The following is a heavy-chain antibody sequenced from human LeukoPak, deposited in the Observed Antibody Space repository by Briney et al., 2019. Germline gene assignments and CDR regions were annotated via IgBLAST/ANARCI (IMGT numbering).Heavy chain of an antibody. CDR2: ITSSGTTI. D-gene: IGHD3-10*01. CDR3: ARDLETMVRGVIITKDAFDI. J-gene: IGHJ3*02. V-gene: IGHV3-11*04. Sequence: GGSLRLSCAASGFTFSDYYMTWIRQAPGKGLEWVSYITSSGTTIYYADSVKGRFTISRDNAKNSLYLQMNSLRAEDTAVYYCARDLETMVRGVIITKDAFDIWGQGTMVTVSS. CDR1: GFTFSDYY.